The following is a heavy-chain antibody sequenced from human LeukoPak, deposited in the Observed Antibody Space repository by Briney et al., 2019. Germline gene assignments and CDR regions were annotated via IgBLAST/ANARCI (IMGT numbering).Heavy chain of an antibody. V-gene: IGHV1-69*13. D-gene: IGHD3-10*01. CDR1: GGTFSSYA. Sequence: GASVKVSCKASGGTFSSYAISWVRQAPGQGLEWMGGIIPLFGTANYAQKFLGRVIITADESTSTTCMYLNSLKSDDTAVYYCAREWAGYGSGSYYYYWGQGTLVTVSS. CDR2: IIPLFGTA. CDR3: AREWAGYGSGSYYYY. J-gene: IGHJ4*02.